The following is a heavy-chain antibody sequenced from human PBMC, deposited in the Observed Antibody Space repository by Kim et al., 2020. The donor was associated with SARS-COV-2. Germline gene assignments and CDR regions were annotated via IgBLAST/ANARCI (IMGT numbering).Heavy chain of an antibody. D-gene: IGHD7-27*01. CDR1: GGSISSYY. CDR2: IYYSGST. CDR3: ARDPELGIFDY. V-gene: IGHV4-59*01. Sequence: SETLSLTCTVSGGSISSYYWSWIRQPPGKGLEWIGYIYYSGSTNYNPSLKSRVTISVDTSKNQFSLKLSSVTAADTAVYYCARDPELGIFDYWCQGTLVT. J-gene: IGHJ4*02.